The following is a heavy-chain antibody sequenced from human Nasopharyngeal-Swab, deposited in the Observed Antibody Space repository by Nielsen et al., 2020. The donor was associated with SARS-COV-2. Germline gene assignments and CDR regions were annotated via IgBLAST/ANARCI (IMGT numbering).Heavy chain of an antibody. CDR2: ISSDGSDK. Sequence: GESLKISCAASGFTFSRWPMHWVRQAPGKGLEWVTVISSDGSDKQYVDSVKGRLTISRDNSKNTLYLQMKSLRAEDTGVYYCASLRADTPDFAYWGQGTLVTVSS. D-gene: IGHD2-15*01. V-gene: IGHV3-30*03. CDR1: GFTFSRWP. CDR3: ASLRADTPDFAY. J-gene: IGHJ4*02.